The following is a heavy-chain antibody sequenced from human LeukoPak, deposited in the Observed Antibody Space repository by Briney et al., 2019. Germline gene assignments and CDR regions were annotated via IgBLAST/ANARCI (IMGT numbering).Heavy chain of an antibody. Sequence: SVKVSCKASGGTFSSYAISWVRQAPGQELEWMGGIIPIFGTANYAQKFQGRVTITADESTSTAYMELSSLRSEDTAVYYCARDRGRRTAAGTYYYYGLDVWGKGTTVTVSS. CDR1: GGTFSSYA. CDR3: ARDRGRRTAAGTYYYYGLDV. V-gene: IGHV1-69*13. D-gene: IGHD6-13*01. CDR2: IIPIFGTA. J-gene: IGHJ6*04.